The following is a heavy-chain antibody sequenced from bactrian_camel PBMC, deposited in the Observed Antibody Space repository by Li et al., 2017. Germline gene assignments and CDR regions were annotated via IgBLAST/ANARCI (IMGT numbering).Heavy chain of an antibody. J-gene: IGHJ6*01. CDR1: GFTYSNNC. Sequence: VQLVESGGGTVQAGESLRLPCKASGFTYSNNCMAWFRQAPGKEREGVAGIDNDGSTSYAGSVEGRFTISKDNVKNRLYLQMNSLQPEDTATYFCAADEDRRICYLHAGRFGSWGRGTQVTVS. CDR3: AADEDRRICYLHAGRFGS. V-gene: IGHV3S53*01. D-gene: IGHD2*01. CDR2: IDNDGST.